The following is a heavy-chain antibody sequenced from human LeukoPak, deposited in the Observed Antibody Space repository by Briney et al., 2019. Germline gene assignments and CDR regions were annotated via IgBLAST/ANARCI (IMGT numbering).Heavy chain of an antibody. CDR3: ARVYSSSSGKNAFDV. CDR2: INQDGSEK. D-gene: IGHD6-6*01. CDR1: GFTFSDHW. J-gene: IGHJ3*01. Sequence: GGSLRLSCAASGFTFSDHWMGWVRQAPGKGLEWVANINQDGSEKYYVDSVKGRFTISRDNAENSLYLQMNSLRVEDTAVYYCARVYSSSSGKNAFDVWGQGTLVTVSS. V-gene: IGHV3-7*03.